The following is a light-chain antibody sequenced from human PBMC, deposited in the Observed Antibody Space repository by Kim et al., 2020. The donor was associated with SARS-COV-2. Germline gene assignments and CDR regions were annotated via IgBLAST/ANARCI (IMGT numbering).Light chain of an antibody. J-gene: IGKJ4*01. Sequence: PGERATLSCRASQTMSSSYLAWYQQKPGQAPRLVIYGSSSRATGIPDRFSGSGSGTDFTLTISGLEPEDFAVYYCQQYASSPLTFGGGTKV. CDR1: QTMSSSY. V-gene: IGKV3-20*01. CDR3: QQYASSPLT. CDR2: GSS.